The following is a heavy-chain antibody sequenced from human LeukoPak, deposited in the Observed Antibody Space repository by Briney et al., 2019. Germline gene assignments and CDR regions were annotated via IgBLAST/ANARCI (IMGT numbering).Heavy chain of an antibody. CDR2: IYYSGST. D-gene: IGHD6-13*01. J-gene: IGHJ5*02. Sequence: PSETLSLTCTVSGGSISSYYWSWIRQPPGKGLEWIGYIYYSGSTNYNPSLKSRVTMSVDTSKNQFSLKLSSVTAADTAVYYCARDIAAAGGWFDPWGQGTLVTVSS. CDR3: ARDIAAAGGWFDP. CDR1: GGSISSYY. V-gene: IGHV4-59*01.